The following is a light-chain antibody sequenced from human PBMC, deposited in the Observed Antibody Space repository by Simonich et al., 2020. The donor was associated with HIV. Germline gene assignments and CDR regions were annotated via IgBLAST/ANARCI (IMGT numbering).Light chain of an antibody. CDR1: QSVSSN. Sequence: EIVMTQSPATLSVSPGERATLSCRASQSVSSNLAWYQQQPGQAPRLLIYGVSTRATGIPARVSGSGSGTEFTLTISSLQSEDFAVYYCQQYNNWPPQYTFGQGTKLEIK. CDR3: QQYNNWPPQYT. CDR2: GVS. J-gene: IGKJ2*01. V-gene: IGKV3D-15*01.